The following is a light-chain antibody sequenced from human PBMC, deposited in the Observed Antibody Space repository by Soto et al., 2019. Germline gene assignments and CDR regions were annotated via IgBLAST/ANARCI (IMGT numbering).Light chain of an antibody. J-gene: IGKJ1*01. CDR1: QSVSSN. V-gene: IGKV3-15*01. CDR3: QQYNNWPWT. Sequence: EIVMTQSPATLPVSPGERATLSCRASQSVSSNLAWYQQKPGQAPRLLIYGASTRATGIPARFSGSGSGTEFTLNISSLHSEDFAVYYCQQYNNWPWTFGQGTKVEI. CDR2: GAS.